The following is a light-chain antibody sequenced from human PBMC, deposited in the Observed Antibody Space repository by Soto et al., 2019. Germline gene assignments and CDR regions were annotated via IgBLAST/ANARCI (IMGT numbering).Light chain of an antibody. CDR2: DVS. J-gene: IGLJ3*02. CDR3: CSYAGSSTWV. Sequence: QSALTQPRSVSGSPGQSVTISCTGTSSDVGGYNYVSWYQEQPGKAPKLMIYDVSKRPSGVPDRFSGSKSGNTASLTISGLQAEDEADYYCCSYAGSSTWVFGGGTKVTVL. CDR1: SSDVGGYNY. V-gene: IGLV2-11*01.